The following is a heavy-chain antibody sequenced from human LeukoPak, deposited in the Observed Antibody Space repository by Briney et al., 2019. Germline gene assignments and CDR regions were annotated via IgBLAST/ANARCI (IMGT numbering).Heavy chain of an antibody. CDR1: GFTFSSYA. CDR2: ISYDGSNK. V-gene: IGHV3-30*04. Sequence: PGRSLRLSCAASGFTFSSYAMHWVRQAPGKGLEWVAVISYDGSNKYYADSVKGRFTISRDNSKNTLYLQMNSLRAEDTAVYYCARGHSSSWKDEFDYWGQGTLVTVSS. CDR3: ARGHSSSWKDEFDY. D-gene: IGHD6-13*01. J-gene: IGHJ4*02.